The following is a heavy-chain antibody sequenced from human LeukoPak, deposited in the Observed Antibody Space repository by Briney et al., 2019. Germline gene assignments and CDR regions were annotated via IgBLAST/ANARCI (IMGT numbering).Heavy chain of an antibody. CDR1: GYTFTRYG. CDR2: ISAYNVNT. D-gene: IGHD3-10*01. CDR3: ARVQYYYGSGSYYPGGAFDP. Sequence: ASVKVSCKASGYTFTRYGISWGRQAPGHGLEWMGWISAYNVNTNYAQKLQGRVTMTTDTSASTAYMEMSSLRSEDTAVYYCARVQYYYGSGSYYPGGAFDPWGQGTLVTASS. V-gene: IGHV1-18*01. J-gene: IGHJ5*02.